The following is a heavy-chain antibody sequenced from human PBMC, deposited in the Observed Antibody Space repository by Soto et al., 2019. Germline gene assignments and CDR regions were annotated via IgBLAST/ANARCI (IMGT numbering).Heavy chain of an antibody. D-gene: IGHD3-3*01. Sequence: GSLRLFCAASGXTFSSYSMSWVRQAPGKGLEWVSAISGSGGSTYYADSVKGRFTISRDNSKNTLYLQMNSLRDEDTAVYYFAKDPHFVIFVLMLGMDVWGQGTTVTVSS. CDR3: AKDPHFVIFVLMLGMDV. J-gene: IGHJ6*02. V-gene: IGHV3-23*01. CDR1: GXTFSSYS. CDR2: ISGSGGST.